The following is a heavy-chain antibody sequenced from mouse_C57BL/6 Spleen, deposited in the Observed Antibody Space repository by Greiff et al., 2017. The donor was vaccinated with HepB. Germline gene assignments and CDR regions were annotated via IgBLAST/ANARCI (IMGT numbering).Heavy chain of an antibody. CDR3: ARGGLYDGYYFDY. D-gene: IGHD2-3*01. J-gene: IGHJ2*01. Sequence: ESGPGLVKPSQSLSLTCSVTGYSITSGYYWNWIRQFPGNKLEWMGYISYDGSNNYNPSLKNRISITRDTSKNQFFLKLNSVTTEDTATYYCARGGLYDGYYFDYWGQGTTLTVSS. V-gene: IGHV3-6*01. CDR1: GYSITSGYY. CDR2: ISYDGSN.